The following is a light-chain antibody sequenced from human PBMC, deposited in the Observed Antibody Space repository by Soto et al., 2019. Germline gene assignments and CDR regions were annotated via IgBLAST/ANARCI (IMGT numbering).Light chain of an antibody. J-gene: IGKJ4*01. V-gene: IGKV3-15*01. Sequence: PGERATLSCRASQRVSSNLAWYQQKPGQTPKLLIYVASTRATGIPARFSGSGSGTEFTLTISSLQSEDFAVYYCQQYNVWPLTFGGGTKVEFK. CDR3: QQYNVWPLT. CDR1: QRVSSN. CDR2: VAS.